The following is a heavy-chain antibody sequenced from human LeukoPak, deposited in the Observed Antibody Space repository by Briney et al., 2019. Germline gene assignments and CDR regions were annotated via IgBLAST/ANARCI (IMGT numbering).Heavy chain of an antibody. CDR3: ARDRPSYCSGGSCYLTYDAFDI. V-gene: IGHV1-69*13. Sequence: ASVKVSCKASGGTFNNYAINWVRQAPGQGLEWMGGIIPIFGSSNYAQKFQGRVTITADESTSTAYMELSSLRYEDTAVYYCARDRPSYCSGGSCYLTYDAFDIWGQGTMVTVSS. D-gene: IGHD2-15*01. J-gene: IGHJ3*02. CDR1: GGTFNNYA. CDR2: IIPIFGSS.